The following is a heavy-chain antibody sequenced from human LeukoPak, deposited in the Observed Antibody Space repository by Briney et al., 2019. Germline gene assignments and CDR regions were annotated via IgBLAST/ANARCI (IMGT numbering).Heavy chain of an antibody. D-gene: IGHD7-27*01. CDR3: ATIAPGDLFDS. Sequence: ASVKVSCKVYGSTLTEFSIHWVRQAPGKGLEWMGGFVPEDDETIYAQSFQGRVTMTEDTSTDTAYMELSSLRSEDTAMYYCATIAPGDLFDSWGQGTLVTVSS. CDR2: FVPEDDET. V-gene: IGHV1-24*01. J-gene: IGHJ4*02. CDR1: GSTLTEFS.